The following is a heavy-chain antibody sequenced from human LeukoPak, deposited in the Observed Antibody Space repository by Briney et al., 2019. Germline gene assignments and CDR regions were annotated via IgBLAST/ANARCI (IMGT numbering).Heavy chain of an antibody. CDR1: GGSISSYY. D-gene: IGHD3-3*01. CDR2: IYYSGST. Sequence: SETLSLTCTVSGGSISSYYWSWIRQPPGEGLEWIGYIYYSGSTNYNPSLKSRVTISVDTSKNQFSLKLSSVTAADTAVYYCARLGAGPTYYDFWSGYSSFYFDYWGQGTLVTVSS. J-gene: IGHJ4*02. V-gene: IGHV4-59*01. CDR3: ARLGAGPTYYDFWSGYSSFYFDY.